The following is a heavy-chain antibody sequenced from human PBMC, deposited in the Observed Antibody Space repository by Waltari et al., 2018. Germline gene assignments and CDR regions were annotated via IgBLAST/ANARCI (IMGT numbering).Heavy chain of an antibody. CDR3: ARGWGPYCSSTSCQFDY. CDR1: GGSFSGNY. Sequence: QVQLQQWGAGLLKPSETLSLTCAVYGGSFSGNYWSWIRQPPGKGLEWIGEINHSGSTNDNPSLKSRVTISVDTSKNQFSLKLRSVSAADTAVYYCARGWGPYCSSTSCQFDYWGQGTLVTVSS. J-gene: IGHJ4*02. D-gene: IGHD2-2*01. V-gene: IGHV4-34*01. CDR2: INHSGST.